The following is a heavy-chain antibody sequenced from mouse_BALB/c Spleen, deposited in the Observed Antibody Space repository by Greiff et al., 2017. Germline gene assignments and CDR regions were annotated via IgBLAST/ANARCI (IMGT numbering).Heavy chain of an antibody. CDR1: GYTFTSYT. CDR2: INPSSGYT. CDR3: ARWAPYFDY. V-gene: IGHV1-4*02. Sequence: VKLMESAAELARPGASVKMSCKASGYTFTSYTMHWVKQRPGQGLEWIGYINPSSGYTEYNQKFKDKTTLTADKSSSTAYMQLSSLTSEDSAVYYCARWAPYFDYWGQGTTLTVSS. J-gene: IGHJ2*01.